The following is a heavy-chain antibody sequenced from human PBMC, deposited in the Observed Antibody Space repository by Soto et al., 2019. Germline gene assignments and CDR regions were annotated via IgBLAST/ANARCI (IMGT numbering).Heavy chain of an antibody. CDR3: ARFAHDDWEGDYCMDA. CDR2: INPNSGDT. D-gene: IGHD3-9*01. V-gene: IGHV1-2*04. J-gene: IGHJ6*02. CDR1: GYPFTGYY. Sequence: GASVKGSCKGSGYPFTGYYMHWVRQAPGQGLEWMGWINPNSGDTNYAQKFQGWVTMTRDTSISTAYMELSRLSSDDTAVYYCARFAHDDWEGDYCMDARGQGITGT.